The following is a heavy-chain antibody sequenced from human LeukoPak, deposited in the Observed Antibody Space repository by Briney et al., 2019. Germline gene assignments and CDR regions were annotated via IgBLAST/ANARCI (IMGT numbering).Heavy chain of an antibody. Sequence: GGSLRLSCAASGFSFNNYEMNWVRQAPGKGLEWVSYISSGGSTTYYADSVKGRFTISRDNAKNSLYLQMNDLRAEDTAVYYCARRFGYWGQGSLVTVSS. CDR1: GFSFNNYE. CDR3: ARRFGY. V-gene: IGHV3-48*03. J-gene: IGHJ4*02. CDR2: ISSGGSTT.